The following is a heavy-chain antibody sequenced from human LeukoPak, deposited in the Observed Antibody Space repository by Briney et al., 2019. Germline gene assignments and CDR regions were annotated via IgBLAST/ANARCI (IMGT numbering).Heavy chain of an antibody. CDR2: INHSGST. CDR1: GGSFSDYY. J-gene: IGHJ4*02. CDR3: ARGGSAYYDSSGYYNYFDY. V-gene: IGHV4-34*01. D-gene: IGHD3-22*01. Sequence: SETLSLTCAVYGGSFSDYYWSWIRQPPGKGLEWIGEINHSGSTNYNPSLKSRVTISVDTSKNQFSLKLSSVTAADTAVYYCARGGSAYYDSSGYYNYFDYWGQGTLVTVSS.